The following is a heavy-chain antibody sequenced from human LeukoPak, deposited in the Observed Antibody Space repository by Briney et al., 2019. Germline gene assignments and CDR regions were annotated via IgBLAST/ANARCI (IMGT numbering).Heavy chain of an antibody. CDR3: ARVRTAYSSSRYVSVGYYYYYMDV. J-gene: IGHJ6*03. V-gene: IGHV3-48*03. CDR1: GFTFSSYE. CDR2: ISSSGSTI. Sequence: QPGGSLRLSCAASGFTFSSYEMYWVRQAPGKGLEWVSYISSSGSTIYYADSVKGRFTISRDNAKNSLYLQMNSLRAEDTAVYYCARVRTAYSSSRYVSVGYYYYYMDVWGKGTTVTISS. D-gene: IGHD6-13*01.